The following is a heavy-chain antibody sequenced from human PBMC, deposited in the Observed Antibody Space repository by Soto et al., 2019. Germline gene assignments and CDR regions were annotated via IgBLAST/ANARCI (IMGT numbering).Heavy chain of an antibody. CDR1: GGSIRNIDYY. Sequence: SETLSLTYTISGGSIRNIDYYWAWVRQPPGKGLEWIGSIYYSGATYYNPSLKSRVTISVDTSKNQFSLKLSSVTAADTAVYYCARRYGMAWDYWGQG. V-gene: IGHV4-39*01. D-gene: IGHD2-8*01. CDR2: IYYSGAT. J-gene: IGHJ4*02. CDR3: ARRYGMAWDY.